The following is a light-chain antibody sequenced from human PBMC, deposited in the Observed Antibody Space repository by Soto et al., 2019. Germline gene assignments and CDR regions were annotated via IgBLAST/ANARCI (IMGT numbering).Light chain of an antibody. J-gene: IGKJ5*01. CDR2: GTS. V-gene: IGKV3-20*01. CDR1: QSIGRTY. Sequence: ENVLTQSPGTLSLSPGDRATLSCRASQSIGRTYGVWYQQKPGQPPRLLIFGTSSRTTGIPDRFSGSGSGHDFTLTISMLAPEDFAVYYCQQSGRSPTFGQGTRLEI. CDR3: QQSGRSPT.